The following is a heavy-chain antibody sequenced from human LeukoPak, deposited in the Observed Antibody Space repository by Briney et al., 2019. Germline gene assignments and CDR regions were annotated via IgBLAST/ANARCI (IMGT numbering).Heavy chain of an antibody. Sequence: GGSLRHSCPASGFTFSDYYMSWIRQAPGKGLEWVSYISSSGSTIYYADSVKGRFTISRDNAKNSLYLQMNSLRAEDTAVYYCARSGWLQSRGPLDYWGQGTLVTVSS. J-gene: IGHJ4*02. CDR1: GFTFSDYY. V-gene: IGHV3-11*01. CDR3: ARSGWLQSRGPLDY. CDR2: ISSSGSTI. D-gene: IGHD5-24*01.